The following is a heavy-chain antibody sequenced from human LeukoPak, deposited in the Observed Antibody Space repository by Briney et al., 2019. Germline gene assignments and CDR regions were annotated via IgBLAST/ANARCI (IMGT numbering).Heavy chain of an antibody. CDR3: AKDAYSSGWHYFDY. CDR1: GFTFDDYA. J-gene: IGHJ4*02. Sequence: GRSLRLSCAASGFTFDDYAMHWVRQAPGKGLEWVSGISWNSGSIAYADSVKGRFTISRDNAKNSLYLQMNSLRAEDTALYYCAKDAYSSGWHYFDYWGQGTLVTVSS. CDR2: ISWNSGSI. D-gene: IGHD6-19*01. V-gene: IGHV3-9*01.